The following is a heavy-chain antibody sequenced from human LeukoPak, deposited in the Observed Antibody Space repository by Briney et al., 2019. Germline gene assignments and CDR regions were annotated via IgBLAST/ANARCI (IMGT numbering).Heavy chain of an antibody. CDR1: GGSFTFTSHA. Sequence: SVKVSCKASGGSFTFTSHAISWVRQAPGQGLEWMGGLIPIYGSANYAQKFQGRVTITSDESTRTVYMELSSLRPEDSAVYYCAGSFYDNSGDAFDLWGQGTMVTVSS. V-gene: IGHV1-69*01. CDR2: LIPIYGSA. CDR3: AGSFYDNSGDAFDL. D-gene: IGHD3-22*01. J-gene: IGHJ3*01.